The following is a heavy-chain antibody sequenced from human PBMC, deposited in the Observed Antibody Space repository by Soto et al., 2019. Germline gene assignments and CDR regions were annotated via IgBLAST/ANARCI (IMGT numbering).Heavy chain of an antibody. Sequence: PGESLKISCKGSGYSFTSYWIGWVRQMPGKGLEWMGIIYPGDSDTRYSPSFQGQVTISADKSISTAYLQWSSLKASDTAMYYCARLPGIADPDDAFDIWGQGTMVTVSS. CDR1: GYSFTSYW. J-gene: IGHJ3*02. V-gene: IGHV5-51*01. CDR2: IYPGDSDT. CDR3: ARLPGIADPDDAFDI. D-gene: IGHD6-13*01.